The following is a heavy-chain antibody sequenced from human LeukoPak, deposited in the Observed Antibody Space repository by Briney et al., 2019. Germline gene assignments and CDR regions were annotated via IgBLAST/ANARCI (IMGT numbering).Heavy chain of an antibody. CDR1: GFTFSSYG. D-gene: IGHD3-3*01. V-gene: IGHV3-33*01. CDR2: IWYDGSNK. Sequence: PGRSLRLSCAASGFTFSSYGMHWVRQAPGKGLEWVAVIWYDGSNKYYADSVKGRFTISRDNSKNTLYLQMNSLRAEDTAVYYCARDSPYDFWSGPFDYWGQGTLVTVSS. J-gene: IGHJ4*02. CDR3: ARDSPYDFWSGPFDY.